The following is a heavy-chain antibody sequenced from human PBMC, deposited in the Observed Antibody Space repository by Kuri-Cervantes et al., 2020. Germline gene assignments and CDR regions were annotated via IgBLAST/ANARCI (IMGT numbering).Heavy chain of an antibody. CDR3: ARAGIAVGSIGDYYYYMDV. V-gene: IGHV1-3*02. CDR1: GYTFTTYA. CDR2: SNAGNGNT. J-gene: IGHJ6*03. D-gene: IGHD6-19*01. Sequence: ASVKVSCKASGYTFTTYAMHWVRQAPGQRLEWMGWSNAGNGNTRYSQEFQGRVTITRDTSASTAYMELSSLRSEDMAMYYCARAGIAVGSIGDYYYYMDVWGKGTTVTVSS.